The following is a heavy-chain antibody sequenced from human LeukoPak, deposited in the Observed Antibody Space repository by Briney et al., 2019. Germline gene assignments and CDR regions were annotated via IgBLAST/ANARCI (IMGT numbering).Heavy chain of an antibody. Sequence: SQTLSLTCAISGDSVSSNSAAWNWIRQPPSRGLEWLGRTYYRSKWYNDYAVSVKSRITINPDTSKNQFSLQLNSVTPEDTAVYYCARLSRTSHPRRGYYYYYYMDVWGKGTTVTISS. J-gene: IGHJ6*03. D-gene: IGHD2-2*01. CDR3: ARLSRTSHPRRGYYYYYYMDV. V-gene: IGHV6-1*01. CDR1: GDSVSSNSAA. CDR2: TYYRSKWYN.